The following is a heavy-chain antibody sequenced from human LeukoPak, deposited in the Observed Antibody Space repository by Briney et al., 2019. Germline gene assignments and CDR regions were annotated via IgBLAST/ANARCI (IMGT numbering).Heavy chain of an antibody. D-gene: IGHD6-13*01. CDR1: DDSITIYY. CDR3: ARDWAAGPAGL. Sequence: SETLSLTCTVSDDSITIYYWSWIRQPPGKGLEWIGYIDHTGITNYNPSLNSRVTISRDTSKNHFSLELSSATAADTAIYYCARDWAAGPAGLWGHGTLVTVSS. V-gene: IGHV4-59*01. CDR2: IDHTGIT. J-gene: IGHJ4*01.